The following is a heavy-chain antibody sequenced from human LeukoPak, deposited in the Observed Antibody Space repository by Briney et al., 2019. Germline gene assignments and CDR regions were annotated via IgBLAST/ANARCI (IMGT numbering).Heavy chain of an antibody. V-gene: IGHV4-30-2*01. CDR2: IYHSGST. CDR1: GGSISSGGYS. Sequence: SETLSLTCAVSGGSISSGGYSWSWIRQPPGKGLEWIGYIYHSGSTYYNPSLKSRVTISVDRSKNQFSLKLSSVTAADTAVYYCARATLATVTHIDYWGQGTLVTVSS. CDR3: ARATLATVTHIDY. J-gene: IGHJ4*02. D-gene: IGHD1-1*01.